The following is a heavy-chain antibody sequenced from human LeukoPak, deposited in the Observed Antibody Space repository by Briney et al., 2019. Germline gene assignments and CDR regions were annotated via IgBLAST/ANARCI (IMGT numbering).Heavy chain of an antibody. V-gene: IGHV4-4*02. CDR2: IFHSGST. D-gene: IGHD3-10*01. CDR1: SDSIFSSNW. Sequence: SETLSLTCTVSSDSIFSSNWWSWVRQPPGKGLEWIGQIFHSGSTSYSPSLKSRVTISADKSKNQVSLKLTSVTAADTAVYYCARRKYYGSGSYAHWGQGTLVTVSS. J-gene: IGHJ4*02. CDR3: ARRKYYGSGSYAH.